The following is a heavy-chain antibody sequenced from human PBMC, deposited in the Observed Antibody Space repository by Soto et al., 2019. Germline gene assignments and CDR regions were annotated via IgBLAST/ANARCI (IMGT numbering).Heavy chain of an antibody. D-gene: IGHD1-26*01. CDR2: MNPNSGNT. CDR3: AREREGSGFDP. V-gene: IGHV1-8*02. J-gene: IGHJ5*02. Sequence: GASVKVSCKASGYTFTSYGISWVRQAPGQGLEWMGWMNPNSGNTAYAQKFQGRVTMTRNTSISTAYMELSSLRSEDTAVYYCAREREGSGFDPWGQGTLVIVSS. CDR1: GYTFTSYG.